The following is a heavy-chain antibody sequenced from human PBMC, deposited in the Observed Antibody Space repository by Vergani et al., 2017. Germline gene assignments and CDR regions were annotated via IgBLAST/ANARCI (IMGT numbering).Heavy chain of an antibody. CDR1: GGSFSGYY. Sequence: QVQLQQWGAGLLKPSETLSLTCAVYGGSFSGYYWSWIRQPPGKGLEWIGEINHSGSTNYNPSLKSRVTISVDTSKNQFSLKLSSVTAADTAVYYCARDGELGIDYWGQGTLVTVSS. CDR3: ARDGELGIDY. V-gene: IGHV4-34*01. CDR2: INHSGST. D-gene: IGHD7-27*01. J-gene: IGHJ4*02.